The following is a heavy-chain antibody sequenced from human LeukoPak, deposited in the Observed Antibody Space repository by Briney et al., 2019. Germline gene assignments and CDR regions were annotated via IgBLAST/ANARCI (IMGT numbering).Heavy chain of an antibody. CDR3: ARDLSGYGVFNDAFDI. CDR1: GFTFSDYY. Sequence: GGSLRLSCAASGFTFSDYYMSWIRQAPGKGLEWVSYISSSGSTIYYADSVKGRFTISRDNAKNSLYLQMNSLRAEDTAVYYCARDLSGYGVFNDAFDIWGQGTMVTVSS. V-gene: IGHV3-11*01. CDR2: ISSSGSTI. D-gene: IGHD6-25*01. J-gene: IGHJ3*02.